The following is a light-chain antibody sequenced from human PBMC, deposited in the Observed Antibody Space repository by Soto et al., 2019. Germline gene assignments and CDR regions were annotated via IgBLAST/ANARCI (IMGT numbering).Light chain of an antibody. Sequence: DIVMTQSPLSLPVTPGEPASISCRSSQSLLHSNGYDYLDWYLQKPGQSPQLLIYLGSNRASGGXDTXSGSGSGTDFTLKISRVEAEDVGVYYCMQALQTPGTFGGGTKVEIK. CDR1: QSLLHSNGYDY. CDR3: MQALQTPGT. V-gene: IGKV2-28*01. J-gene: IGKJ4*01. CDR2: LGS.